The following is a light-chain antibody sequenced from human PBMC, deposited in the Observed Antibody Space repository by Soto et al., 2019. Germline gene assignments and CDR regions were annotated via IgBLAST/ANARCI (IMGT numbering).Light chain of an antibody. CDR3: QRSDSTPPT. V-gene: IGKV1-39*01. J-gene: IGKJ4*01. Sequence: EIQMTQSPSSLSASVGDRVTITCRASQSISRYLNWYQQEPGKAPKRLIYAASSLQSGVPSRFSGRGSGTDFTLTISSLQPEDFATYYCQRSDSTPPTFGGGTKVDIK. CDR1: QSISRY. CDR2: AAS.